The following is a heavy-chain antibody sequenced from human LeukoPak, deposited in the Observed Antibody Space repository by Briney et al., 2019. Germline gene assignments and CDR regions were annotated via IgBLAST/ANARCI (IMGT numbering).Heavy chain of an antibody. V-gene: IGHV3-23*01. CDR2: ISDSGDGT. CDR1: GFTFRTYA. CDR3: ARDPEGYFQH. Sequence: GGSLRLSCAASGFTFRTYAMSWVRQAPGKGLEWVSGISDSGDGTYYAESVKGRFAISRDNSKNTLYLQMNSLRADDTAVYYCARDPEGYFQHWGQGTLVTVSS. J-gene: IGHJ1*01.